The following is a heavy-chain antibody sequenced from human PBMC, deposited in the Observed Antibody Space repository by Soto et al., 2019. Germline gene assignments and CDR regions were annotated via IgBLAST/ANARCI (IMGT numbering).Heavy chain of an antibody. D-gene: IGHD2-21*01. Sequence: EVQLVESGGGLVQPARSLRLSCTASGFTFDDYAMHWVRQAPGKGLEWVSGISWNSGSIGYADSVKARFTISRDNAKNSLYLQMNSLRAEDTALYYCAKDIAGRGSLYYFYGMDVWGQGTTFTVSS. J-gene: IGHJ6*02. CDR2: ISWNSGSI. CDR1: GFTFDDYA. V-gene: IGHV3-9*01. CDR3: AKDIAGRGSLYYFYGMDV.